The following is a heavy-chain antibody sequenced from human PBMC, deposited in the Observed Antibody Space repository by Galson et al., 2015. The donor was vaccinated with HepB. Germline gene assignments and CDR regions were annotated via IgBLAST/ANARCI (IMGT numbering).Heavy chain of an antibody. V-gene: IGHV3-13*05. CDR2: IGTAGDP. CDR3: ARGENDYGGFDI. Sequence: SLRLSCAASGFTFSSYDMHWVRQATGKGLEWVSVIGTAGDPSYPGYVKGRFTISREDAKNSLYLQMNSLRAGDTAVYYCARGENDYGGFDIWGQETMVTVAS. D-gene: IGHD4-17*01. CDR1: GFTFSSYD. J-gene: IGHJ3*02.